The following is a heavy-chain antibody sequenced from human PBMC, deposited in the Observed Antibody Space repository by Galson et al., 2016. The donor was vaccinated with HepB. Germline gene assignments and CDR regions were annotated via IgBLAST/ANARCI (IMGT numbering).Heavy chain of an antibody. D-gene: IGHD1-26*01. CDR1: GYTFTNYG. V-gene: IGHV1-18*01. CDR3: AGEQGVGYGTDV. J-gene: IGHJ6*02. Sequence: SVKVSCKASGYTFTNYGINWVRQAPGQGLEWMGWISTYNGNTNSAQKLQGRVTMTTDTSTSTAYMELRSLRSDDTAVYYCAGEQGVGYGTDVWGQGTTVTVSS. CDR2: ISTYNGNT.